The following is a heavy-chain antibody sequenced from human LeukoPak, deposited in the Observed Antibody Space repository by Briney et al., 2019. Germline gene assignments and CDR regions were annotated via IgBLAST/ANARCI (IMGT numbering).Heavy chain of an antibody. CDR1: EDTFTYYH. V-gene: IGHV1-46*01. Sequence: ASVKVSRKASEDTFTYYHIHWVRQAPGQGVEWMGAVYATGGTTINTQNFQGRVTMTRDTSTDTVYMELSSLRFEDTAMYYCATEAPRSYYFDYWGQGILVTVSS. J-gene: IGHJ4*02. CDR3: ATEAPRSYYFDY. CDR2: VYATGGTT.